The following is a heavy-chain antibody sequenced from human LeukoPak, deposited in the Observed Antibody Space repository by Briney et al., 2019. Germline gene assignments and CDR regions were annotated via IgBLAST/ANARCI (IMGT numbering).Heavy chain of an antibody. CDR1: SGSISSSSYY. Sequence: SETLSLTCTVSSGSISSSSYYWGWIRQPPGKGLEWIGSIYYSGSTYHNPSLKSRVTISIDTSKNQFSLKLSSVTAADTAVYYCARGTYYYNSSGYLPFDYWGQGTLVTVSS. J-gene: IGHJ4*02. CDR3: ARGTYYYNSSGYLPFDY. D-gene: IGHD3-22*01. V-gene: IGHV4-39*07. CDR2: IYYSGST.